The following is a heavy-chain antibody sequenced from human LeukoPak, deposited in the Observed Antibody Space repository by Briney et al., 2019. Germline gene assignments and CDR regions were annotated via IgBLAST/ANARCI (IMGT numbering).Heavy chain of an antibody. CDR3: ASGMGGSYYLNY. J-gene: IGHJ4*02. V-gene: IGHV3-23*01. CDR2: IHDSGGIT. Sequence: GGSLRLSCAASGFTFSSHAMSWVRQAPGKGLEWVSGIHDSGGITYYADSVKGRFTISRDNSKNTLYLQMNSLRAEDTAVYYCASGMGGSYYLNYWGQGTLVTVSS. D-gene: IGHD1-26*01. CDR1: GFTFSSHA.